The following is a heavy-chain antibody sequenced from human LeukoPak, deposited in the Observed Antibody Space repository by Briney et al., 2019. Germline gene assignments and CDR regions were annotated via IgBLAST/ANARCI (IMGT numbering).Heavy chain of an antibody. CDR3: AKDEVLLWFGELDY. CDR1: GFTFSSYG. Sequence: GGSLRLSCAASGFTFSSYGMHWVRQAPGKGLEWVAVISYDGSNKYYADSVKGRFTISGDNSKNTLYLQMNSLRAEDTAVYYCAKDEVLLWFGELDYWGQGTLVTVSS. D-gene: IGHD3-10*01. V-gene: IGHV3-30*18. J-gene: IGHJ4*02. CDR2: ISYDGSNK.